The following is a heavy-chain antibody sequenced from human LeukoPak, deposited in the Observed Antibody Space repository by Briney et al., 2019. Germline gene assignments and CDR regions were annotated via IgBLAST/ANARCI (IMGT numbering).Heavy chain of an antibody. CDR2: ISYDGSNK. J-gene: IGHJ4*02. Sequence: GGSLRLSCAASGFTFSSYAMHWVRQAPGKGLEWVAVISYDGSNKYYADSVKGRFTISRDNSKNTLYLQMNSLRAEDTAVYYCARALKDCSSTSCFGGGYWGQGTLVTVSS. CDR3: ARALKDCSSTSCFGGGY. V-gene: IGHV3-30-3*01. D-gene: IGHD2-2*01. CDR1: GFTFSSYA.